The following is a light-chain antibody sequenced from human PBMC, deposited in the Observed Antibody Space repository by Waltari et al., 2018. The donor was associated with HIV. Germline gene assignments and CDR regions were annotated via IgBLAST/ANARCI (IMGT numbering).Light chain of an antibody. Sequence: DIVMTQSPDSLAVSLGERATINCKSSQSVLYSSNNNNYLAWYQQKPGQPPKLLIYWASSREYGVPDRFSGSGSGTDFTLTISNLQAEDVAVYYCQQYYSPPHTFGQGTKLEI. J-gene: IGKJ2*01. V-gene: IGKV4-1*01. CDR1: QSVLYSSNNNNY. CDR3: QQYYSPPHT. CDR2: WAS.